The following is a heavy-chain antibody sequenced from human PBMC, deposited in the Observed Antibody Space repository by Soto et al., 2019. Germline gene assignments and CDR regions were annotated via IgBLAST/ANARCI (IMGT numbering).Heavy chain of an antibody. V-gene: IGHV5-51*03. CDR3: ARSNYYGSWFDP. CDR1: EDTGIRYF. D-gene: IGHD3-10*01. Sequence: GGPQTGSFNGSEDTGIRYFVALVREMRGNGLEWMGIMYPGDSDTRYSPSFEGKVTISADKSISTAYLQWSSLKASDTAMYYCARSNYYGSWFDPWGQGTLVAVSS. J-gene: IGHJ5*02. CDR2: MYPGDSDT.